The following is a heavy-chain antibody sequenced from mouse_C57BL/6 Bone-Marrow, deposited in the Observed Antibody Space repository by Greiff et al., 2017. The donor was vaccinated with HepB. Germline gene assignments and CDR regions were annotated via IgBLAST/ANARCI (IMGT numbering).Heavy chain of an antibody. CDR1: GYSITSGYY. D-gene: IGHD1-1*01. V-gene: IGHV3-6*01. J-gene: IGHJ1*03. Sequence: EVQLVESGPGLVKPSQSLSLTCSVTGYSITSGYYWNWIRQFPGNKLEWMGYISYDGSNNYNPSLKNRISITRDTSKNQFFLKLNSVTTEDTATYYCARSSYWYFDVWGTGTTVTVSS. CDR3: ARSSYWYFDV. CDR2: ISYDGSN.